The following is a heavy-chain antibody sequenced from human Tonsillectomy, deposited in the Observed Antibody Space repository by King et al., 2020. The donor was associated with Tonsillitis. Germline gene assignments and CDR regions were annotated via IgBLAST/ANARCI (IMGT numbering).Heavy chain of an antibody. Sequence: QLQESGPGLVKPSETLSLTCAVSGYSISSGYYWGWIRQPPGKGLEWIGSIYHSRSTYYNPSLKSRVTISVDTSKNQFSLKLSSVTAADTAVYYCARVPYTAMEAYFDYWGQGTLVTVSS. D-gene: IGHD5-18*01. CDR3: ARVPYTAMEAYFDY. CDR2: IYHSRST. V-gene: IGHV4-38-2*01. CDR1: GYSISSGYY. J-gene: IGHJ4*02.